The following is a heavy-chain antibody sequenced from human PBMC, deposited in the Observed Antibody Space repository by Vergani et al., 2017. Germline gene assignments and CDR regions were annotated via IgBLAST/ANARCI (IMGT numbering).Heavy chain of an antibody. CDR1: GGSISSYY. J-gene: IGHJ4*02. CDR3: AKDSTTVVTPSYFDY. D-gene: IGHD4-23*01. CDR2: IYTSGST. Sequence: QVQLQESGPGLVKPSETLSLTCTVSGGSISSYYWSWIRQPAGKGLEWIGRIYTSGSTNYNPSLKSRVTISVDTSKNQFSLKLSSVTAADTAVYYCAKDSTTVVTPSYFDYWGQGTLVTVSS. V-gene: IGHV4-4*07.